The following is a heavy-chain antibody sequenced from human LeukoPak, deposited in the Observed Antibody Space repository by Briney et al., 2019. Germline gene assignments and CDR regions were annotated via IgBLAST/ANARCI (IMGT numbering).Heavy chain of an antibody. J-gene: IGHJ4*02. CDR1: GFTFSSYA. CDR2: ISGSGGST. Sequence: GGSLTLSCAASGFTFSSYAMCWGRLAPGKGREWVSAISGSGGSTYYADSVKGRFTISRDNSKNTLYLQMNSLRAEDTAVYYCASSWYHFDYWGQGTLVSVSS. CDR3: ASSWYHFDY. V-gene: IGHV3-23*01. D-gene: IGHD6-13*01.